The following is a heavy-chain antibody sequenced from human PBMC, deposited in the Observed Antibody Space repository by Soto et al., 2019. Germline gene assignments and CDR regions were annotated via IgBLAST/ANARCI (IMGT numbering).Heavy chain of an antibody. CDR1: GGSISSYY. V-gene: IGHV4-59*01. Sequence: QVQLQESGPGLVKPSETLSLTCTVSGGSISSYYWSWIRQPPGKGLEWIGYIYYSGITNYNPSLKRRVTISVDPSKNQFSLKLSSVTAADTAVYYCARYKSNYYYGMDVWGQGTAVTV. CDR3: ARYKSNYYYGMDV. J-gene: IGHJ6*02. D-gene: IGHD1-20*01. CDR2: IYYSGIT.